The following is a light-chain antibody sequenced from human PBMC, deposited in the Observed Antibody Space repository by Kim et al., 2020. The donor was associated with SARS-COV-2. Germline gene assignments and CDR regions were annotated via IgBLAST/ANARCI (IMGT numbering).Light chain of an antibody. CDR3: QQYCTSPYT. Sequence: EIVLTQPPATLSLSPGDRATLSCRASQSVPSNYLAWYQQKPGQAPRLLIYGASTRATDIPDRLSGSGSGTDFTLTISSLEPEDFAVYYCQQYCTSPYTFGQGTKLEI. J-gene: IGKJ2*01. V-gene: IGKV3-20*01. CDR2: GAS. CDR1: QSVPSNY.